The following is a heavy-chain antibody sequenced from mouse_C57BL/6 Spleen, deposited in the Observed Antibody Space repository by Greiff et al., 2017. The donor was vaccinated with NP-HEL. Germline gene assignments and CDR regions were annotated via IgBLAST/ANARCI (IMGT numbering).Heavy chain of an antibody. D-gene: IGHD1-1*01. CDR1: GFTFSDYG. CDR3: ARLTPGSRRYWYFDV. V-gene: IGHV5-17*01. Sequence: EVQGVESGGGLVKPGGSLKLSCAASGFTFSDYGMHWVRQAPEKGLEWVAYISSGSSTIYYADTVKGRFTISRDNAKNTLFLQMTSLRSEDTAMYYCARLTPGSRRYWYFDVWGTGTTVTVSS. CDR2: ISSGSSTI. J-gene: IGHJ1*03.